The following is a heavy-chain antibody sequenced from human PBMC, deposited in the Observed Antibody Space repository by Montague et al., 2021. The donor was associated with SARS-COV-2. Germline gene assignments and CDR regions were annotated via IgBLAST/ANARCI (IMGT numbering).Heavy chain of an antibody. CDR3: ARGGGLRNYGMDA. Sequence: SLRLSCAASGFTFSSYAMSWVRQAPGKGLEWVSAISGSGGSTYYADSVKGRFTISRDNSKNTLYLQMNSLRAEDTAVYYCARGGGLRNYGMDAWGQGTTVTVSS. CDR1: GFTFSSYA. D-gene: IGHD5-12*01. V-gene: IGHV3-23*01. J-gene: IGHJ6*02. CDR2: ISGSGGST.